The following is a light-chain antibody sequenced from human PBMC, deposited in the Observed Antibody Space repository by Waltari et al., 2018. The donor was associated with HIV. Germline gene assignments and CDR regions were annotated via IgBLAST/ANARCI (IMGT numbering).Light chain of an antibody. Sequence: QSLLTQPPSVSGTPGQRVTIPCSGGSPNIGDNAVRWYQQFPGTAPKLLIYSNNQRPSGVPDRFSGSKSGTSASLAISGLQSEDEADYYCATLDDSLNGPVFGGGTKVTVL. CDR1: SPNIGDNA. J-gene: IGLJ2*01. CDR3: ATLDDSLNGPV. CDR2: SNN. V-gene: IGLV1-44*01.